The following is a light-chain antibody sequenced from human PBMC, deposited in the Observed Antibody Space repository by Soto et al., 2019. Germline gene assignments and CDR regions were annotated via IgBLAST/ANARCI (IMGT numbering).Light chain of an antibody. J-gene: IGLJ2*01. V-gene: IGLV2-11*01. CDR2: DVS. CDR3: CSHAGSFTLV. Sequence: QSALTQPRSVSGSPGQSVTISCTGTSSDVAGYNYVSWYQKYPGKAPRLMIYDVSKRPSGVPDRFSGSKSGNTASLTISGLQAEDEADYYCCSHAGSFTLVFGGGTKLTVL. CDR1: SSDVAGYNY.